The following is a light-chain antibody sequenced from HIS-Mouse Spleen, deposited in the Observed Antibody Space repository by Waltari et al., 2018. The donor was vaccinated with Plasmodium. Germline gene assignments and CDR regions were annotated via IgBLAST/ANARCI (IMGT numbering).Light chain of an antibody. V-gene: IGKV3-15*01. CDR3: QQYNNWSFT. CDR2: GAS. CDR1: PSVSSN. J-gene: IGKJ3*01. Sequence: EIVMTQSPSTLSVSPGERATLSCRASPSVSSNLAWYQQKPGQAPRLLSNGASTRATGSPARFRGSGSGTEFTLTISSLQSEDFAVYYCQQYNNWSFTFGPGTKVDIK.